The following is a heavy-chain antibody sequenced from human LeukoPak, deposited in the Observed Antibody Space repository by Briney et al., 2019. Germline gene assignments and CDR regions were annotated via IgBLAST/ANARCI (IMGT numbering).Heavy chain of an antibody. CDR2: IKSKTDGGTT. V-gene: IGHV3-15*07. CDR3: TTRIFGVVKGDR. Sequence: GGSLRLSCAASGFTFSNAWMNWVRQAPGKGLEWVGRIKSKTDGGTTDYAAPVKGRSTISRDDSKNTLYLQMNSLKTEDTAVYYCTTRIFGVVKGDRWGQGTLVTVSS. J-gene: IGHJ5*02. CDR1: GFTFSNAW. D-gene: IGHD3-3*01.